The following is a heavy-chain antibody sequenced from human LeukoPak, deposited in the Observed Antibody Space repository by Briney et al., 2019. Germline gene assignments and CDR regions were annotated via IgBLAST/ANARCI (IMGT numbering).Heavy chain of an antibody. Sequence: GGSLRLSCAASGFTFSSYSMNWVRQAPGKGLEWVSSISSSSSYIYYADSVKGRFTISRDNAKNSLYLQMNSLRAEDTAVYYCARDYPVKNYYDSSGYYKTQLFYYYGMDVWGQGTTVTVSS. J-gene: IGHJ6*02. CDR3: ARDYPVKNYYDSSGYYKTQLFYYYGMDV. V-gene: IGHV3-21*01. CDR2: ISSSSSYI. CDR1: GFTFSSYS. D-gene: IGHD3-22*01.